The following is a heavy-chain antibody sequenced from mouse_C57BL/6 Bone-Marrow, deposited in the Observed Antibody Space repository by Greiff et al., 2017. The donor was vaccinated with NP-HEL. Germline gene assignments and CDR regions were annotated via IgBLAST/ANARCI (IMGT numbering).Heavy chain of an antibody. V-gene: IGHV5-16*01. CDR2: INYDGSST. J-gene: IGHJ2*01. D-gene: IGHD1-1*01. CDR1: GFTFSDYY. Sequence: EVKLEESEGGLVQPGSSMKLSCTASGFTFSDYYMAWVRQVPEKGLEWVANINYDGSSTYYLDSLKSRFIISRDNAKNILYLQMSSLKSEDTATYYGEREGWGLLRYVYFDYWGQGTTLTVSS. CDR3: EREGWGLLRYVYFDY.